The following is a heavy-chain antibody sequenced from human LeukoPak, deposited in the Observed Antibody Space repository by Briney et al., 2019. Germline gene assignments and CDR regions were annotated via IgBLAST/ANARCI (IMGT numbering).Heavy chain of an antibody. J-gene: IGHJ5*01. CDR1: GDNVSSNSAA. Sequence: SQTLSLTCAISGDNVSSNSAAWHWIRQSPSRGLEWLGRTFYRSAWYTNYAVSVKSRITISSDTSKNQFSLHLNSVTPEDTAVYYCARGGHGWVVSVFDSWGQGTQVTVSS. V-gene: IGHV6-1*01. D-gene: IGHD6-19*01. CDR3: ARGGHGWVVSVFDS. CDR2: TFYRSAWYT.